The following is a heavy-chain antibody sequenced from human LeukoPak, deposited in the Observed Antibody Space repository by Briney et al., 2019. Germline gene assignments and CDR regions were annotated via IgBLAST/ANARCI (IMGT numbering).Heavy chain of an antibody. CDR3: ARGAYTGYSSDC. CDR2: ISSSCSTI. J-gene: IGHJ1*01. CDR1: GFPFSSYE. Sequence: GGSLRLSCAASGFPFSSYEMNWVRQAPGKGLEWVSYISSSCSTIYYADSVKGRFTISRDNAKNTLYLQMNSLRAEDTAVYYCARGAYTGYSSDCWGQGTLVTVSS. V-gene: IGHV3-48*03. D-gene: IGHD6-19*01.